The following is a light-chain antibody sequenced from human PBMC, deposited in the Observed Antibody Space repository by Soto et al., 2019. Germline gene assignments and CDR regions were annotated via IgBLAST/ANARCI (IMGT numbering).Light chain of an antibody. CDR2: KAS. Sequence: DIQMTQSPSTLSASVGDRVTITCRASQSISSWLAWYQQKPGEAPKLLIYKASSLESGVPSRFSGSGSGTEFTLTISSLQPDDFATYYCQQYKSYSSWTFGQGTKVDIK. J-gene: IGKJ1*01. CDR3: QQYKSYSSWT. V-gene: IGKV1-5*03. CDR1: QSISSW.